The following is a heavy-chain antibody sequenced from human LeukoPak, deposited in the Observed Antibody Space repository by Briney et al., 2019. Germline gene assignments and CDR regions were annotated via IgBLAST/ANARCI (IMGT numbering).Heavy chain of an antibody. D-gene: IGHD1-1*01. CDR2: VSYEGSYK. J-gene: IGHJ4*02. Sequence: PGGSLRLSCEASGFTFSKFALHWVRQAPGKGLECVAVVSYEGSYKYYADSVKGRFTISRDNSKNTMYLQMNSLRAEDTAVYYCARAPGYGAAYYFDYWGQGTLVAVSS. CDR3: ARAPGYGAAYYFDY. CDR1: GFTFSKFA. V-gene: IGHV3-30*04.